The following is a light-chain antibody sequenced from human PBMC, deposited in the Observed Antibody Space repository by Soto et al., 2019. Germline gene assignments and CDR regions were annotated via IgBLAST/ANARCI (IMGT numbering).Light chain of an antibody. CDR3: MEALQWT. V-gene: IGKV2-28*01. CDR1: ESLLHSNGSNY. J-gene: IGKJ1*01. CDR2: LGS. Sequence: TLLTQSPLSLPVTPGAPASISCSTSESLLHSNGSNYLDWYLQKPGQSPQLLIYLGSNRASGVPDRFSGSGSGTDFTLKISRVEAVDVGVYYCMEALQWTFGQGTKVDIK.